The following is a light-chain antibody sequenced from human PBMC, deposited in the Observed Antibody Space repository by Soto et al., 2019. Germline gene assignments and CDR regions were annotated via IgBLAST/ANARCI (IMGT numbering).Light chain of an antibody. J-gene: IGKJ1*01. CDR2: DAS. CDR3: QHYNSYSEA. CDR1: QSISSW. Sequence: DIQMTQSPSTLSASVGDRVTITCRASQSISSWLAWYQQKPGKAPKLLIFDASSLESGVQSRFSGSGSGTEFTLTIRSLQPDDFATYYCQHYNSYSEAFGQGTKVDI. V-gene: IGKV1-5*01.